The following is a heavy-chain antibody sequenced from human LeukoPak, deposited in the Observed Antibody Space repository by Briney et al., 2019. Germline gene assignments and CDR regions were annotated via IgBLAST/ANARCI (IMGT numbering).Heavy chain of an antibody. CDR3: AKDSIAVAASFDY. V-gene: IGHV3-30*02. CDR1: GFTFSSYG. CDR2: IRYDGSNK. J-gene: IGHJ4*02. Sequence: GGSLRLSCAAAGFTFSSYGMHWVRQAPGKGLDWVAFIRYDGSNKYYADSVRGRFTISTDNSKNTLYLQMNSLRAEDTAVYYCAKDSIAVAASFDYWGQGTLVTVSS. D-gene: IGHD6-19*01.